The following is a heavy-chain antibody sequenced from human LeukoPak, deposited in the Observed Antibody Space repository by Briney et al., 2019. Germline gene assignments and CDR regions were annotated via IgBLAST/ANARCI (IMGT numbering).Heavy chain of an antibody. Sequence: GGSLRLSCAASGFTFSSYDMHWVRQATGKGLEWVSAIGTAGDTYYPGLVKGRFPISRENANSPLYLQMNSLRAGDTAVYYCARGGIGRPFDIWGQGTMVTVSS. V-gene: IGHV3-13*01. D-gene: IGHD1-14*01. CDR3: ARGGIGRPFDI. CDR2: IGTAGDT. J-gene: IGHJ3*02. CDR1: GFTFSSYD.